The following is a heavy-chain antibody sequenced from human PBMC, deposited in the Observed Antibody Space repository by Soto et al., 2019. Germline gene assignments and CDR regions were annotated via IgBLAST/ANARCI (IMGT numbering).Heavy chain of an antibody. D-gene: IGHD1-26*01. CDR2: IIPIFGTA. CDR1: GGTFSSYA. J-gene: IGHJ3*02. V-gene: IGHV1-69*13. CDR3: AREAISRIVGADAHDI. Sequence: PVKVSCKASGGTFSSYAISWVRQAPGQGLEWMGGIIPIFGTANYAQKFQGRVTITADESTSTAYMELSSLRSEDTAVYYCAREAISRIVGADAHDIWGQGTCVTVS.